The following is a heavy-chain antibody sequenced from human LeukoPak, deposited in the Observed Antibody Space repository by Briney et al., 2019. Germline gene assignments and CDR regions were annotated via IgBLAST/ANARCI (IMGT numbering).Heavy chain of an antibody. Sequence: GGSLRLSCAASGFTFSSYAMSWVRQAPGKGLVWVSRINSDGSSTSYADSVKGRFTISRDNAKNTLYLQMNSLRAEDTAVYYCARGLGVAASLDYWGQGTLVTVSS. V-gene: IGHV3-74*01. CDR3: ARGLGVAASLDY. CDR2: INSDGSST. D-gene: IGHD2-15*01. J-gene: IGHJ4*02. CDR1: GFTFSSYA.